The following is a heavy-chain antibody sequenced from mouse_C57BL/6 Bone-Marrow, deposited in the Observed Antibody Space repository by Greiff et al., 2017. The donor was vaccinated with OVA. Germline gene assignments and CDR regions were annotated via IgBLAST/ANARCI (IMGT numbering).Heavy chain of an antibody. D-gene: IGHD2-5*01. CDR3: APSNYISWFAY. CDR1: GYTFTSYW. J-gene: IGHJ3*01. CDR2: IHPNSGST. V-gene: IGHV1-64*01. Sequence: QVQLQQPGAELVKPGASVKLSCKASGYTFTSYWMHWVKQRPGQGLEWIGMIHPNSGSTNYNEKFKSKATLTVEKSSSTAYMQLSSLTSEDSAVYYCAPSNYISWFAYWGQGTLVTVSA.